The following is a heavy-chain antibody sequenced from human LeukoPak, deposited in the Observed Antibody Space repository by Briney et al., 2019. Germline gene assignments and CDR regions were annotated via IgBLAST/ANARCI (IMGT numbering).Heavy chain of an antibody. CDR2: IVPILGIA. D-gene: IGHD3-22*01. Sequence: SVKVSCKASGGTFSSYAISWVRQAPGQGLEWMGRIVPILGIANYAQKFQGRVTITADKSTSTAYMELSSLRSEDTAVYYCARYYYDSSGYSNYYGMDVWGQGTTVTVSS. CDR1: GGTFSSYA. J-gene: IGHJ6*02. V-gene: IGHV1-69*04. CDR3: ARYYYDSSGYSNYYGMDV.